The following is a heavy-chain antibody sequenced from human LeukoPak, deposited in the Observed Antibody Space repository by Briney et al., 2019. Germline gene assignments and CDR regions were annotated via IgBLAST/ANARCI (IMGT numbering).Heavy chain of an antibody. Sequence: GSLRLSCAASGFTFSSYSMNWVRQAPGKGLKWVSSISSGSSNIYYADSVKGRFTISRDNAKNSLYLQMDSLRAEDTAVYYCARDQGYYYRGVWGKGTTVTVSS. V-gene: IGHV3-21*01. CDR1: GFTFSSYS. CDR2: ISSGSSNI. CDR3: ARDQGYYYRGV. J-gene: IGHJ6*03.